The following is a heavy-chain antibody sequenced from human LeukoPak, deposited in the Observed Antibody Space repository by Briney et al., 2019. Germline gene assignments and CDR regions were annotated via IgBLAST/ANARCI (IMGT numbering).Heavy chain of an antibody. D-gene: IGHD6-13*01. J-gene: IGHJ4*02. CDR3: AKIPVSYSSSWSNFDY. CDR1: GFTFSSYA. Sequence: GGSLRLSCAASGFTFSSYAMSWVRQAPGKGLEWVSGISGSGGSTYYAESVKGRFTISRDNSKNTLYLQMNSLRAEDTAVYYCAKIPVSYSSSWSNFDYWGQGTLVTVSA. CDR2: ISGSGGST. V-gene: IGHV3-23*01.